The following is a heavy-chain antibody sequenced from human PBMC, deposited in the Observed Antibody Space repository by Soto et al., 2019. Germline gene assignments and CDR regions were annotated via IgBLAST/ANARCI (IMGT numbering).Heavy chain of an antibody. D-gene: IGHD1-1*01. Sequence: SETLSLTCTVSGGSISSGGYYWSWIRQHPGKGLEWIGYIYYSGSTYYNPSLKSRVTISVDTSKNQFSLKLSSVTAADTAVYYCARDPSKDTTNRGAFDIWGQGTMVTVSS. CDR2: IYYSGST. CDR3: ARDPSKDTTNRGAFDI. J-gene: IGHJ3*02. CDR1: GGSISSGGYY. V-gene: IGHV4-31*03.